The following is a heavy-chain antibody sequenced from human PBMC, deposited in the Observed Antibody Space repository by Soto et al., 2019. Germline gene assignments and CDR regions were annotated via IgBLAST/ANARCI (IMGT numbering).Heavy chain of an antibody. CDR2: IGTAGDT. CDR1: GFTFSTYD. Sequence: EVQLVESGGDLVQPGGSLRLSCAASGFTFSTYDMHWVRQATGKRLEWVSGIGTAGDTDYSGSVKGRFTISRENAKNSLYLQMNSLGAEDTAVYYCVGQEQRLVGMNSYYSYGMDVWGQGTTVTVSS. D-gene: IGHD6-13*01. CDR3: VGQEQRLVGMNSYYSYGMDV. J-gene: IGHJ6*01. V-gene: IGHV3-13*04.